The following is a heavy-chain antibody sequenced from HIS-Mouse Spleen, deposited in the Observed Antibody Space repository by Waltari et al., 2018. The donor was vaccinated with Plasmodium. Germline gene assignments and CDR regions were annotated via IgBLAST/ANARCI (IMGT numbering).Heavy chain of an antibody. CDR2: ISSSSSTI. CDR1: GFTFSSYS. CDR3: ARVNSGSYYWFDP. V-gene: IGHV3-48*01. J-gene: IGHJ5*02. Sequence: EVQLVESGGGLVQPGGSLSLSCAASGFTFSSYSINWVRSAPGKGLGWVSYISSSSSTIYYADSVKGRFTISRDNAKNSLYLQMNSLRAEDTAVYYCARVNSGSYYWFDPWGQGTLVTVSS. D-gene: IGHD1-26*01.